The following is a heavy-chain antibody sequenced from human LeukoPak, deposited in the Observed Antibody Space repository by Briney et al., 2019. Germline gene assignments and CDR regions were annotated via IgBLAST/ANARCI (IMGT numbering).Heavy chain of an antibody. J-gene: IGHJ4*02. D-gene: IGHD6-6*01. CDR2: INSDGSST. CDR1: GLTFSSYW. V-gene: IGHV3-74*01. CDR3: ARGRGTYYDY. Sequence: GGSLRLSCAASGLTFSSYWMHWVRQAPGKGLLWVSRINSDGSSTNYADSVKGRFTISRDNAKNTLYLQMNSLRAEDTAVYYCARGRGTYYDYWGQGTLVTVSS.